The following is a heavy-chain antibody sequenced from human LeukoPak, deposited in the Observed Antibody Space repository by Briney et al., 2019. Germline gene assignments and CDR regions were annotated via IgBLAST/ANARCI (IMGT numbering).Heavy chain of an antibody. CDR3: ARDSRIAVAGTDYYYYMDV. Sequence: ASVKVSCKASGYTFNSYGISWVRQAPGQGLEWMGWISAYNGNTNYAQKLQGRVTMTTDTSTSTAYMELRSLRSDDTAVYYCARDSRIAVAGTDYYYYMDVWGKGTTVTVSS. D-gene: IGHD6-19*01. CDR2: ISAYNGNT. V-gene: IGHV1-18*01. J-gene: IGHJ6*03. CDR1: GYTFNSYG.